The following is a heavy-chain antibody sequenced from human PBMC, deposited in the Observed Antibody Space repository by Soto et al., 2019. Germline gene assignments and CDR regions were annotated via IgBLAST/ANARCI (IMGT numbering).Heavy chain of an antibody. CDR1: GGSISSSSYY. J-gene: IGHJ5*02. D-gene: IGHD1-7*01. CDR2: IYYSGST. CDR3: ARHLNWNYLNWFDP. V-gene: IGHV4-39*01. Sequence: PSETLSLTCTVSGGSISSSSYYWGWIRQPPGKGLEWIGSIYYSGSTYYNPSLKSRVTISVDTSKNQFSLKLSSVTAADTAVYYCARHLNWNYLNWFDPWGQGTLVTVSS.